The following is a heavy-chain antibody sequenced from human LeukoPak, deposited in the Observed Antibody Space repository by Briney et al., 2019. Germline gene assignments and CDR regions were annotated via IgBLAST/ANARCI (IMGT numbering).Heavy chain of an antibody. D-gene: IGHD2-2*01. CDR3: VKGSQVVYSPSFDF. CDR1: GFTFRNYA. CDR2: IGTNGVST. Sequence: PRGSLRLSCSASGFTFRNYAMHWVRQAPGKGLEYVSAIGTNGVSTYYADSVKGRFSISRDNSKNTLYLQVSSLRTEDTAVYYCVKGSQVVYSPSFDFWGQGTLVTVSS. V-gene: IGHV3-64D*08. J-gene: IGHJ4*02.